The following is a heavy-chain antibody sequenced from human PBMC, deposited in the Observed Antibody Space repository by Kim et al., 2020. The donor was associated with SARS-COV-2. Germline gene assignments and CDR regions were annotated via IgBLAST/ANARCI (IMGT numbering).Heavy chain of an antibody. D-gene: IGHD6-6*01. Sequence: FQGRVTITADESTSTAYMGLSSLRSEDTAVYYCAREGSFSSSSTSNAFDIWGQGTMVTVSS. CDR3: AREGSFSSSSTSNAFDI. J-gene: IGHJ3*02. V-gene: IGHV1-69*01.